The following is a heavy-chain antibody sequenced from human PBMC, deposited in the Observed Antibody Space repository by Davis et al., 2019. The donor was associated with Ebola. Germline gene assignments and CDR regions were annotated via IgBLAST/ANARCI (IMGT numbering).Heavy chain of an antibody. J-gene: IGHJ6*04. CDR3: ARRADYPKHGMDV. CDR1: AGSTSTSSYY. D-gene: IGHD5-12*01. Sequence: SETLSLTCAVSAGSTSTSSYYWGWIRQPQGKGLVWTCHIYDSGSTKYNPSLKSRVTMSVDTAKKQFSLKLTSVTAADTAVYYCARRADYPKHGMDVWGKGTTVTVAS. CDR2: IYDSGST. V-gene: IGHV4-39*07.